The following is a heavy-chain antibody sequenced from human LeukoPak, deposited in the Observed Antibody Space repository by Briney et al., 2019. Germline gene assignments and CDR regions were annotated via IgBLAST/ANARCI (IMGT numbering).Heavy chain of an antibody. Sequence: GGSLRLSCAASGSTFSSYWMHWVRQAPGKGLVWVSRINSDGSSTSYADSVKGRFTISRDNAKNTLYLQMNSLRAEDTAVYYCAIACSSTSCYPYYYYYGMDVWGQGTTVTVSS. CDR1: GSTFSSYW. D-gene: IGHD2-2*01. CDR3: AIACSSTSCYPYYYYYGMDV. J-gene: IGHJ6*02. V-gene: IGHV3-74*01. CDR2: INSDGSST.